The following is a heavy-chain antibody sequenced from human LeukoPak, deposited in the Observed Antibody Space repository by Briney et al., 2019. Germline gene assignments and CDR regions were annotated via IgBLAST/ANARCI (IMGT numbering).Heavy chain of an antibody. CDR3: ATDRGGIWYYMDV. Sequence: GGSLRLSCAASGFTFSSYSMNWVRQAPGKGLEWVSYISSSSGNIYYADSVKGRFTISRDNAKTSLYLQMNSLRAEDTALYYCATDRGGIWYYMDVWGKGTTVTVSS. CDR2: ISSSSGNI. V-gene: IGHV3-48*01. D-gene: IGHD3-10*01. J-gene: IGHJ6*03. CDR1: GFTFSSYS.